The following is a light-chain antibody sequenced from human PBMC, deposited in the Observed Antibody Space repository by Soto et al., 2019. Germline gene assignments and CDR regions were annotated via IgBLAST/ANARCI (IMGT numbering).Light chain of an antibody. J-gene: IGKJ2*01. Sequence: DIQMTQAPSSLSASVGDRVTITCRASQSVGSLLNWFQQNPGKAPKLLISAASTLQSGAPSRFSGSGAGTDFTLIISSLQTEDFATYYCQQSSSLPYTFGQGTKVEI. V-gene: IGKV1-39*01. CDR3: QQSSSLPYT. CDR1: QSVGSL. CDR2: AAS.